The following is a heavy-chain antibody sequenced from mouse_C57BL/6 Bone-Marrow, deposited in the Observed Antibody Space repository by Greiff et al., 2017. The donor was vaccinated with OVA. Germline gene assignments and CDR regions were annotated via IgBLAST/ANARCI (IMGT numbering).Heavy chain of an antibody. CDR2: IDPSDSYT. J-gene: IGHJ3*01. V-gene: IGHV1-50*01. CDR3: VCAY. CDR1: GYTLTSYW. Sequence: QVQLQQPGAELVKPGASVKLSCKASGYTLTSYWMQWVKQRPGQGLEWIGEIDPSDSYTNYNQKFKGKATLTVDTSSSTAYMQLSSLTSEDSAVYYCVCAYWGQGTLVTVSA. D-gene: IGHD6-1*01.